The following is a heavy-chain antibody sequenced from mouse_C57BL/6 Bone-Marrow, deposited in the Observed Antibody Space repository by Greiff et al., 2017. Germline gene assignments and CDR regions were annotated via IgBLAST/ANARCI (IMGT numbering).Heavy chain of an antibody. CDR1: GFSLTSYG. D-gene: IGHD1-1*01. Sequence: VQLMESGPGLVAPSQSLSITCTVSGFSLTSYGVDWVRQPPGQGLEWLGVIWGVGSTNYNSALKSILSSSKDNFKSQVFLKMNSLQTEDTDMYYCDKHYYDGSSWFAYWGQGTLVTVSA. J-gene: IGHJ3*01. CDR2: IWGVGST. CDR3: DKHYYDGSSWFAY. V-gene: IGHV2-9*01.